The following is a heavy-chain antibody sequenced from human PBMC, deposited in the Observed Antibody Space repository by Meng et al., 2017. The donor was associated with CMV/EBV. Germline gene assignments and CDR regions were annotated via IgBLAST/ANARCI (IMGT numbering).Heavy chain of an antibody. CDR1: GGSFSGYY. CDR2: INHSGST. J-gene: IGHJ4*02. CDR3: ARGRNYYDSSGLGLDY. V-gene: IGHV4-34*01. D-gene: IGHD3-22*01. Sequence: SETLSLTCGVYGGSFSGYYWSWIRQPPGKGLEWIGEINHSGSTNYNPSLKSRVTISVDTSKNQFSLKLSSVTAADTAVYYCARGRNYYDSSGLGLDYWGQGTLVTVSS.